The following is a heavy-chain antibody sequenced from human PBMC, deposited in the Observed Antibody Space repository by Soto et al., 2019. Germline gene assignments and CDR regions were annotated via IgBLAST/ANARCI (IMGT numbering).Heavy chain of an antibody. CDR3: ARDAESGSYSGY. CDR2: ISAYNGNT. Sequence: ASVKVSCKASGYTFSSYGINWVRQAPGQGLEWMGWISAYNGNTNYAQKLQGRVTMTTDTSTSTVYMELRSLRSDDTAVYYCARDAESGSYSGYWGQGTLVTVSS. V-gene: IGHV1-18*01. J-gene: IGHJ4*02. D-gene: IGHD1-26*01. CDR1: GYTFSSYG.